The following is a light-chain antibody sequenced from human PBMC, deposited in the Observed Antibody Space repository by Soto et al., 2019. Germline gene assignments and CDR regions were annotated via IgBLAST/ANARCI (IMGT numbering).Light chain of an antibody. Sequence: QSALTQPASVSGSPGQSITISCTGTSSDLAIYNYVSWYQQQPGKAPKLMIYQVANRPSGVSNRFSGSRSVNTASLTISGLQAEDEADYYCSSYTDSSNYVFGTGTKV. V-gene: IGLV2-14*01. CDR1: SSDLAIYNY. CDR2: QVA. CDR3: SSYTDSSNYV. J-gene: IGLJ1*01.